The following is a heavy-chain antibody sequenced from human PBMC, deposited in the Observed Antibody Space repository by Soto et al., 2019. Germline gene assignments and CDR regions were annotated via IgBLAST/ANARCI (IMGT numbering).Heavy chain of an antibody. CDR2: FIPIFVSA. V-gene: IGHV1-69*01. CDR3: ARDLSSDSTGFRGYDL. J-gene: IGHJ4*02. D-gene: IGHD3-10*01. Sequence: QVHLVQSGAEVKKAGSSVKVSCKASGGTVSSYAITWVRQAPGKGLEWMGVFIPIFVSAHYAQKFQGRVTITADECSSTAYMELSGLRSEDTAIYYCARDLSSDSTGFRGYDLWGQGTLVTVSS. CDR1: GGTVSSYA.